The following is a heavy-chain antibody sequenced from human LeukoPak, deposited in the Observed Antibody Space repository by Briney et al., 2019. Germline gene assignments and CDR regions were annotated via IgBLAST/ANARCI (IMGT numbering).Heavy chain of an antibody. Sequence: RGESLKISCKGFGYSFTTYWIAWVRQMPGKGLEWMGIIDPGDSDTRYSPSFQGQVTISADKSISTAYLQWSSLKASDSAMYYCARHGDYGDLRLDYWGQGTLVTVSS. CDR1: GYSFTTYW. CDR3: ARHGDYGDLRLDY. D-gene: IGHD4-17*01. J-gene: IGHJ4*02. V-gene: IGHV5-51*01. CDR2: IDPGDSDT.